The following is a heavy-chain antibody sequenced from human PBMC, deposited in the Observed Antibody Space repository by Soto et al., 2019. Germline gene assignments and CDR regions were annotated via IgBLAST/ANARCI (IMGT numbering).Heavy chain of an antibody. CDR3: AREITYYDSSGYYYNWFDP. CDR2: IYYSGST. J-gene: IGHJ5*02. D-gene: IGHD3-22*01. V-gene: IGHV4-30-4*01. Sequence: PSETLSLTCTVSGGSISSGDYYWSWIRQPPGKGLEWIGYIYYSGSTYYNPSLKSRVTISVDTSKNQFSLKLSSVTAADTAVYYCAREITYYDSSGYYYNWFDPWGQGTLVTVS. CDR1: GGSISSGDYY.